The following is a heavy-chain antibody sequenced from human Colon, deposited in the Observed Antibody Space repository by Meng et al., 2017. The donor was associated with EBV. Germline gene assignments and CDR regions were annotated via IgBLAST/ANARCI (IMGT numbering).Heavy chain of an antibody. Sequence: VRVPEPAPGMVTPSGPQSTLCAFSGGPISGGTWWSWFRQPPGKGLEWIGEIYHSGSTNYNPYLKSRVTISVDESKNQFSLRLSSVTAADTAVYYCARVGAYCGGECYHPRWGQGTLVTVSS. D-gene: IGHD2-21*01. V-gene: IGHV4-4*02. CDR2: IYHSGST. CDR3: ARVGAYCGGECYHPR. CDR1: GGPISGGTW. J-gene: IGHJ4*02.